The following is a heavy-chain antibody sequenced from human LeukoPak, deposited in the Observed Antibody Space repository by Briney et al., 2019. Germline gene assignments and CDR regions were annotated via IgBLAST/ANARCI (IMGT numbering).Heavy chain of an antibody. CDR1: GGTFSSYA. D-gene: IGHD2-15*01. J-gene: IGHJ5*02. CDR2: ISGYDGKT. CDR3: ARDFHRARVDCFDP. Sequence: GSVKVSCKASGGTFSSYAISWVRQAPGQGLEWMGWISGYDGKTNYAQKFQGRVTMTTDTSTNTAYMELRTLRSDDTAVYYCARDFHRARVDCFDPWGQGTLVTVSS. V-gene: IGHV1-18*01.